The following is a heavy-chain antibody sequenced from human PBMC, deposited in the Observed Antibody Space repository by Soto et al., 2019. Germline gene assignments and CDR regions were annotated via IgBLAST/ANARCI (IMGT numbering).Heavy chain of an antibody. D-gene: IGHD6-13*01. CDR1: GYTFTSYD. Sequence: ASVKVSCKASGYTFTSYDINWARQATGQGLEWMGWMNPNSGNTGYAQKFQGRVTMTRNTSISTAYMELSSLRSEDTAVYYCARGEQQLDTDFDYWGQGTLVTVSS. CDR3: ARGEQQLDTDFDY. V-gene: IGHV1-8*01. CDR2: MNPNSGNT. J-gene: IGHJ4*02.